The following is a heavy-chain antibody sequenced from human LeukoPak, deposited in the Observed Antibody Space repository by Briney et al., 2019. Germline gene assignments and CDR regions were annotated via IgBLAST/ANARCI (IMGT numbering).Heavy chain of an antibody. V-gene: IGHV3-20*04. Sequence: RPGGSLRLSCAASGFTFDDYGMSWVRQAPGKGLEWVSGINWNGGSTGYADSVKGRFTISRDNAKNSLYLQMNSLRAEDTALYYCAKNYFGSGGHRSSRYYYMDVWGKGTTVTVSS. CDR2: INWNGGST. CDR1: GFTFDDYG. J-gene: IGHJ6*03. CDR3: AKNYFGSGGHRSSRYYYMDV. D-gene: IGHD3-10*01.